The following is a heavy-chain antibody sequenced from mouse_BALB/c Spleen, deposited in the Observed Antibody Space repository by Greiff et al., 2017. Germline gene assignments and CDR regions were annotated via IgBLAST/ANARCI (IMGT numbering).Heavy chain of an antibody. Sequence: VQLQQSGTVLARPGASVKMSCKASGYTFTSYWMHWVKQRPGQGLEWIGAIYPGNSDTSYNQKFKGKAKLTAVTSTSTAYMELSSLTNEDSAVYYCTRSDLRLRDDWGQGTTLTVSS. D-gene: IGHD1-2*01. CDR3: TRSDLRLRDD. CDR1: GYTFTSYW. J-gene: IGHJ2*01. V-gene: IGHV1-5*01. CDR2: IYPGNSDT.